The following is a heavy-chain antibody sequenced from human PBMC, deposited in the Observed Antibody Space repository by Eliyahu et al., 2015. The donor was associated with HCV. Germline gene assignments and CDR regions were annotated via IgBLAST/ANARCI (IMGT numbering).Heavy chain of an antibody. CDR1: XFTXXXXA. CDR2: ISYSGGST. D-gene: IGHD5-24*01. J-gene: IGHJ6*02. CDR3: AKGDDYNYYYYAMDV. Sequence: EVQLLESGGGLVQPGGSLRLSCAASXFTXXXXAMSWVRQAPGKGLEWVSDISYSGGSTYYADSVKGRFTISRDTFKNMLYLQMNSLRAEDTAVYYCAKGDDYNYYYYAMDVWGQGTTVTVSS. V-gene: IGHV3-23*01.